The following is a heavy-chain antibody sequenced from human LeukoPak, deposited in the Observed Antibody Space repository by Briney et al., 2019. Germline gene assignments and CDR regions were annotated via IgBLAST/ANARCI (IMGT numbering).Heavy chain of an antibody. CDR3: ARVQYYCDSSGPPDY. D-gene: IGHD3-22*01. V-gene: IGHV3-48*02. J-gene: IGHJ4*02. CDR1: GFTFSSYS. Sequence: GGSLRLSCAASGFTFSSYSMNWVRQAPGKGLEWVSYISSSSSTIYYADSVKGRFTISRDNAKNSLYLQMNSLRDEDTAVYYCARVQYYCDSSGPPDYWGQGTLVTVSS. CDR2: ISSSSSTI.